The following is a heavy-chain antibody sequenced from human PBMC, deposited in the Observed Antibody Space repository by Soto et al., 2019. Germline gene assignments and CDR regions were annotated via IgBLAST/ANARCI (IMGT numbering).Heavy chain of an antibody. V-gene: IGHV4-34*01. CDR3: ARGRQRPSAAYNGHGYYGMDV. CDR1: GGSLTDYY. Sequence: SETLSLTCAVYGGSLTDYYWSWIRQPPGKGLEWIGEITHTGGFDSNPSPDSRATISVDTTKNQFSLKLSSVTTADTALYYCARGRQRPSAAYNGHGYYGMDVWGQGTTVTVSS. D-gene: IGHD2-2*01. CDR2: ITHTGGF. J-gene: IGHJ6*02.